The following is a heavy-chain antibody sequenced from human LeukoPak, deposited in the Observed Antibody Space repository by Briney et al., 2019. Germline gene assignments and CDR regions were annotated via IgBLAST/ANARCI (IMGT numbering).Heavy chain of an antibody. CDR1: GFTFDDYA. V-gene: IGHV3-9*01. J-gene: IGHJ3*02. D-gene: IGHD2-15*01. CDR3: AKDRGDIDAFDI. CDR2: ISWSSGSI. Sequence: PGGSLRLSCAASGFTFDDYAMHWVRQAPGKGLEWVSGISWSSGSIGYADSVKGRFTISRDNAKNSLYLQMNSLRAEDTALYYCAKDRGDIDAFDIWGQGTMVTVSS.